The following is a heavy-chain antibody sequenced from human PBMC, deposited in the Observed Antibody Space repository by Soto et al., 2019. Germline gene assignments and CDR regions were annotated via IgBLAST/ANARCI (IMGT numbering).Heavy chain of an antibody. D-gene: IGHD4-4*01. CDR1: GGTFSSYT. V-gene: IGHV1-69*02. Sequence: QVQLVQSGAEVKKPGSSVKVTCKASGGTFSSYTFGWVRQAPGQGLEWMGRIIPIPPIVNYSHKFQDRVTITADKSTSTAHMELSSLRSEDTAVYYCAAAPKDAYRGFVTWGQGTLVTVSS. CDR2: IIPIPPIV. J-gene: IGHJ5*02. CDR3: AAAPKDAYRGFVT.